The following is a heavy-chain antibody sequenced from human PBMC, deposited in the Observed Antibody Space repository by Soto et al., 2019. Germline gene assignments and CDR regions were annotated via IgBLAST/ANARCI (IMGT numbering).Heavy chain of an antibody. CDR3: AKDDDSYGPQIDY. Sequence: GGPLSPSFPAPESTFSSYPISWVRQAPGKGLEWVSAISGSGGSTYYADSVKGRFTISRDNSKNTLYLQMNSLRAEDTAVYYCAKDDDSYGPQIDYWGQGTLVTVSS. V-gene: IGHV3-23*01. CDR1: ESTFSSYP. J-gene: IGHJ4*02. D-gene: IGHD5-18*01. CDR2: ISGSGGST.